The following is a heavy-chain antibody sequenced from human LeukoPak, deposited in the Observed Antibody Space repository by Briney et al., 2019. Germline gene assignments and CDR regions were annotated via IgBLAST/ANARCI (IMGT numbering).Heavy chain of an antibody. V-gene: IGHV3-21*01. CDR3: ARSPLGIGNWFDP. J-gene: IGHJ5*02. CDR2: ISSSDTYM. Sequence: GGSLRLSCAASGSTFSSYSMNWVRQAPGKGLEWVSSISSSDTYMYYADSVKGRFTISRDNAKNSLSLQMTSLRADDTAVYYCARSPLGIGNWFDPWGQGTLVTVSS. D-gene: IGHD3-16*01. CDR1: GSTFSSYS.